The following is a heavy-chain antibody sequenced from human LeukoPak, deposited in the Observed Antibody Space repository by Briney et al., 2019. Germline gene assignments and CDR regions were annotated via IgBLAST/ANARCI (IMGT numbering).Heavy chain of an antibody. CDR1: GYTFTGYY. V-gene: IGHV1-2*06. Sequence: ASVKVSCKASGYTFTGYYMHWVRQAPGQGLEWMGRTNPNSGGTNYAQKFQGRVTMTRDTSISTAYMELGRLRSDDTAVYYCARERIAAAGTFDPWGQGTLVTVSS. D-gene: IGHD6-13*01. J-gene: IGHJ5*02. CDR3: ARERIAAAGTFDP. CDR2: TNPNSGGT.